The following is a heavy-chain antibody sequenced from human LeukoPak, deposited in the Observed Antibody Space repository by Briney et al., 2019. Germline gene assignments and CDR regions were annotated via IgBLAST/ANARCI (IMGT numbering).Heavy chain of an antibody. CDR1: GFTFSNYW. CDR3: GRSMDV. CDR2: IKPDGSEK. J-gene: IGHJ6*02. V-gene: IGHV3-7*04. Sequence: GGSLRLSCAASGFTFSNYWMYWVRQAPGKGLEWVANIKPDGSEKYYVDSVKGRFTISRDNAKNSLYLQMNSLRAEDTAVYYCGRSMDVWGQGTTATVSS.